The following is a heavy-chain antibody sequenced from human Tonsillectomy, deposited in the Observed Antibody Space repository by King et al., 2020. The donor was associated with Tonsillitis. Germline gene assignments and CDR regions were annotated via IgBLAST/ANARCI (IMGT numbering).Heavy chain of an antibody. J-gene: IGHJ5*02. V-gene: IGHV1-46*01. Sequence: QLVQSGAEMKKPGASVKVSCKASGYTFMNYYLHWVRQAPGQGLEWLGIINPSDASTYYAQKLQGRVTMTRDTSTSTVYMELSRLRSEDTAVYYCAREGFSGYQRYCWFDPWGQGTLVAVSS. CDR2: INPSDAST. CDR3: AREGFSGYQRYCWFDP. CDR1: GYTFMNYY. D-gene: IGHD3-22*01.